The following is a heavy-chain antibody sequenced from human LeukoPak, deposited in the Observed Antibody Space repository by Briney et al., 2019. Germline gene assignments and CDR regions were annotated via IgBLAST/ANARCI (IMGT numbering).Heavy chain of an antibody. CDR1: GFTFSSYA. V-gene: IGHV3-30-3*01. CDR2: ISYDGSNK. Sequence: GGSLRLSCAASGFTFSSYAMHWVRQAPGKGLEWVAVISYDGSNKYYADSVKGRFTISRDNSKNTLHLQMNSLRAEDTAVYYCARELISTTWRGNRSYFDLWGRGTLVTVSS. J-gene: IGHJ2*01. D-gene: IGHD1-1*01. CDR3: ARELISTTWRGNRSYFDL.